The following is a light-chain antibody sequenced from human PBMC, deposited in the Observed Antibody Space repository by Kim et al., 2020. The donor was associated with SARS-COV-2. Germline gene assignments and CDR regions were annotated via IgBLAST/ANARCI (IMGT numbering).Light chain of an antibody. CDR2: RDT. Sequence: SYELTQPLSVTVALGQTARITCGGNNIGTKNVHWYQQQPGQAPVLVIYRDTNRPSGIPERFSGSNSGNTATLTISRAQAGDEADYYCQVWDRSTWVFGGG. CDR1: NIGTKN. CDR3: QVWDRSTWV. J-gene: IGLJ2*01. V-gene: IGLV3-9*01.